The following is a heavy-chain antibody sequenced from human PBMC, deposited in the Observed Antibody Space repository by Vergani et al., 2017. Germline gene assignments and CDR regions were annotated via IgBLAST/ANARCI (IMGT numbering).Heavy chain of an antibody. CDR3: AKDAVSGPVLRFLEWLLYFDY. V-gene: IGHV3-23*01. D-gene: IGHD3-3*01. J-gene: IGHJ4*02. CDR2: ISGSGGST. Sequence: EVQLLESGGGLVQPGGSLRLSCAASGFTFSSYAMSWVRQAPGKGLEWVSAISGSGGSTYYADSVKGRFTISRDNSKNTLYLQMNSLRAEDTAVYYCAKDAVSGPVLRFLEWLLYFDYWGQGTLVTVSS. CDR1: GFTFSSYA.